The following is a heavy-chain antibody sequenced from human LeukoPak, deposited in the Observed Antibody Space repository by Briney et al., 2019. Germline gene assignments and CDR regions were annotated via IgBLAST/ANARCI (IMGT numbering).Heavy chain of an antibody. V-gene: IGHV5-51*01. CDR3: ASRIKEYTSGWC. J-gene: IGHJ4*02. CDR2: TYPGDSDI. Sequence: GESLKISCKGSGYSFTSYWIGWVRQMPGKGLEWMGITYPGDSDIIYSPSFQGHVTISADKSISTAYLQWSSLKASDTAMYYCASRIKEYTSGWCWGQGTLVTVSS. D-gene: IGHD6-19*01. CDR1: GYSFTSYW.